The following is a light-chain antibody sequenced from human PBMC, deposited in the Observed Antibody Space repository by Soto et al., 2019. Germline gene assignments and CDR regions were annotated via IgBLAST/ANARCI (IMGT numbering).Light chain of an antibody. CDR1: QSVNSNY. CDR3: QQYGSSFRYT. V-gene: IGKV3-20*01. J-gene: IGKJ2*01. Sequence: EIGLTQSPGTLSLSPGERATLSCRASQSVNSNYVTWYQQKPGQAPRLLIYGASSRATGIPDRFSGSGSGTDFTLTISRLEPEYFAVYYCQQYGSSFRYTVGQGTKLEIK. CDR2: GAS.